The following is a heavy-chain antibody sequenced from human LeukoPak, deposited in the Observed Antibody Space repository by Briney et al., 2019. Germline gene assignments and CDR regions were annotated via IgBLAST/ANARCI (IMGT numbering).Heavy chain of an antibody. D-gene: IGHD2-8*01. Sequence: SETLSLTCTVSGGSISSGSYYWSWIRQPAGKGLEWIGRIYASGSTNYNPSLKRRVTISVDTSKHQFSLKLSSVTAADTAVYYCASPMAMVYAILDASDIWGQGTMVTVSS. V-gene: IGHV4-61*02. CDR3: ASPMAMVYAILDASDI. CDR2: IYASGST. CDR1: GGSISSGSYY. J-gene: IGHJ3*02.